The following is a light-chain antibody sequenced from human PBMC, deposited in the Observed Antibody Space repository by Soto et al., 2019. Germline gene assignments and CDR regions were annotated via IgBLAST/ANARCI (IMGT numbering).Light chain of an antibody. Sequence: DIQMTQSPSTLSGSVGDRVTITCRASQTISSWLAWYQQKPGKAPKLLIYKASTLKSGVPSRFSGSGSGTEFTLTISSLQPDDFALYYCQQYGNSAPITFGQGTRLEIK. CDR2: KAS. J-gene: IGKJ5*01. V-gene: IGKV1-5*03. CDR3: QQYGNSAPIT. CDR1: QTISSW.